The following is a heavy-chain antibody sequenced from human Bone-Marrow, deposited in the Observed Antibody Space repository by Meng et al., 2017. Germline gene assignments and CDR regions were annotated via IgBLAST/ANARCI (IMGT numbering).Heavy chain of an antibody. J-gene: IGHJ4*02. CDR2: FNPSGGTT. Sequence: QGHTARAVDWERSAGGSVKLSRRGTVHTLTNYTLHWVRPVPGQGVEWKGIFNPSGGTTNYAQKVQGRITITTDTPTSKVYLQLSSLRSNTRAVYSCARTFRSCSSAWYGRWGYWGQGTLVTVSS. CDR1: VHTLTNYT. D-gene: IGHD2-2*01. CDR3: ARTFRSCSSAWYGRWGY. V-gene: IGHV1-46*01.